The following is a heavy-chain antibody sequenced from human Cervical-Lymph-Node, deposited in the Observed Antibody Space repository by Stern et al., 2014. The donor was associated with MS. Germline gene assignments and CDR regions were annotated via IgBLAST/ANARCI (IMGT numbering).Heavy chain of an antibody. D-gene: IGHD1-26*01. CDR2: IYYSGST. CDR1: GGSVSSGRYY. J-gene: IGHJ4*02. CDR3: ARAEYSGYFDY. V-gene: IGHV4-61*01. Sequence: VQLVESGPGLVKPSETLSLTCTVSGGSVSSGRYYWSWIRQPPGKGLEWIGYIYYSGSTNYNPSLKSRVTISVDTSKNQFSLKLSSVTAADTAVYYCARAEYSGYFDYWGQGTLVTVSS.